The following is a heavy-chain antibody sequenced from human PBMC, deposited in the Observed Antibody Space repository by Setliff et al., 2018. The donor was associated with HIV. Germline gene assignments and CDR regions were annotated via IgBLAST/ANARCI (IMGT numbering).Heavy chain of an antibody. CDR3: VRSGKVGELYGF. J-gene: IGHJ6*04. V-gene: IGHV5-51*01. Sequence: GESLKISCKGSGFRFSTYWIGWVRQMPGKGLEWMGIIYPGDSDIRYSPSFQGQVTISADRSTRTAYLQWSSLKASDTATYYCVRSGKVGELYGFWGKGTTVTVSS. D-gene: IGHD2-8*01. CDR1: GFRFSTYW. CDR2: IYPGDSDI.